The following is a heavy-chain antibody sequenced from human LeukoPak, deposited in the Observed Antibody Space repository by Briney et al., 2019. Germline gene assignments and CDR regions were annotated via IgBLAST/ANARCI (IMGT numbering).Heavy chain of an antibody. CDR1: GFTFSNYA. Sequence: PGGSLRLSCAASGFTFSNYAMSWVRQAPGKGLEWVSAISGSGGSTYYADSVKGRFTISRDNSKNTLYLQMNSLRAEDTAVYYCAKAQYYYDSSGYDAFDIWGQGTMVTVSS. CDR3: AKAQYYYDSSGYDAFDI. V-gene: IGHV3-23*01. J-gene: IGHJ3*02. D-gene: IGHD3-22*01. CDR2: ISGSGGST.